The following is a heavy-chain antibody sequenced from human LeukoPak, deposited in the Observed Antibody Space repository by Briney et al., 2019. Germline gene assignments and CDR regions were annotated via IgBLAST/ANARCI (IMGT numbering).Heavy chain of an antibody. CDR1: GFTVSSNS. J-gene: IGHJ6*04. D-gene: IGHD3-16*02. Sequence: GGSLRLSCTVSGFTVSSNSMSWVRQAPGKGLEWVGRIKSKTDGGTTDYAAPVKGRFTISRDDSKNTAYLQMNSLKTEDTAVYYCTRPLSAPGDVWGKGTTVTVSS. CDR2: IKSKTDGGTT. V-gene: IGHV3-15*01. CDR3: TRPLSAPGDV.